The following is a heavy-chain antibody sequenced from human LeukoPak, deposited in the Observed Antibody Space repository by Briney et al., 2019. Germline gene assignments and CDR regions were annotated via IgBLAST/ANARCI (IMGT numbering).Heavy chain of an antibody. J-gene: IGHJ5*02. Sequence: GASVKVSCKASGYTFTSYDINWVRQATGRGLEWMGWMNPNSGNTGYAQKFQGRVTMTRNTSISTAYMELSSLRSEDTAVYYCARVMAFESYDFWSGYSNWFDPWGQGTLVTVSS. V-gene: IGHV1-8*01. CDR2: MNPNSGNT. D-gene: IGHD3-3*01. CDR3: ARVMAFESYDFWSGYSNWFDP. CDR1: GYTFTSYD.